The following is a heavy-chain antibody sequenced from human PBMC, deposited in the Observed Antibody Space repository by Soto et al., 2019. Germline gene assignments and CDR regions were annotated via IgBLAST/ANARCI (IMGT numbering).Heavy chain of an antibody. CDR2: IYYSGST. J-gene: IGHJ4*02. D-gene: IGHD6-19*01. Sequence: PSETLSLTCTVSGASISSSSYYWSWVRQPPGKGLEWIGFIYYSGSTNYNPSLKSRITMSVDTSKNQFSLRLTSATAADTALYYCARVASAVYFDFWGQGALVTVSS. CDR1: GASISSSSYY. V-gene: IGHV4-61*01. CDR3: ARVASAVYFDF.